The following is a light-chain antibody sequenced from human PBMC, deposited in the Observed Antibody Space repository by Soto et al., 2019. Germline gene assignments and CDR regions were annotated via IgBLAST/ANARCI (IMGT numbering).Light chain of an antibody. Sequence: DIHMTKSPSSLSASVGDRITITCRASQSIRSYLNWDQQKPRKAPKLLIYAASSLQSGVPSRFSGSGSGTDFTLPIPSLHPEDFATYYCQHSYSTPQTFGQGTTV. J-gene: IGKJ1*01. CDR3: QHSYSTPQT. CDR2: AAS. V-gene: IGKV1-39*01. CDR1: QSIRSY.